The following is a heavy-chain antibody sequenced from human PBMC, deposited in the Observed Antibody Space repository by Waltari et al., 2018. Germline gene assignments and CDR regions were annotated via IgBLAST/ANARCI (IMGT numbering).Heavy chain of an antibody. V-gene: IGHV1-69*01. CDR2: IIPIFGTA. D-gene: IGHD3-22*01. CDR3: ARDRITMIVVVGPADGMDV. CDR1: GGTFSSYA. J-gene: IGHJ6*02. Sequence: QVQLVQSGAEVKKPGSSVKVSCKASGGTFSSYAISWVRQAPGQGLEWMGGIIPIFGTANYAQKFQGRVTITADESTSTAYMELSSLRSEDTAVYYCARDRITMIVVVGPADGMDVWGQGTTVTVSS.